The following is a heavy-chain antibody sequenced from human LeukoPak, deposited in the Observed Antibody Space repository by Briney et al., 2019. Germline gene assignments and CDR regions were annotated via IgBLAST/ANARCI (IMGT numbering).Heavy chain of an antibody. CDR2: IYSGGST. J-gene: IGHJ4*02. CDR1: GFTVSSNY. CDR3: ATSVLGYCSSTSCPFDY. V-gene: IGHV3-53*01. Sequence: GSLRLSCAASGFTVSSNYMSWVRQAPGKGLEWVSVIYSGGSTYYADSVKGRFTISRDNSKNTLYLQMNSLRAEDTAVYYCATSVLGYCSSTSCPFDYWGQGTLVTVSS. D-gene: IGHD2-2*01.